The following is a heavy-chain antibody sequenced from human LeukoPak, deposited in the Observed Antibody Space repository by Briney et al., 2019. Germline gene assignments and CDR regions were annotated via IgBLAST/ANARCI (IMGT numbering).Heavy chain of an antibody. V-gene: IGHV3-30-3*01. J-gene: IGHJ6*02. CDR1: GFTFSNYA. CDR3: SRPRGDYSNYYYYGMDA. Sequence: PGRSLRLSCAASGFTFSNYAMHWVRQAPGKGLEWVAVISYDGSNKYYADSVKGRFTISRDNSKNTLYLQMNSLRAEDTAVYYCSRPRGDYSNYYYYGMDAWGQGTTVTVSS. D-gene: IGHD4-11*01. CDR2: ISYDGSNK.